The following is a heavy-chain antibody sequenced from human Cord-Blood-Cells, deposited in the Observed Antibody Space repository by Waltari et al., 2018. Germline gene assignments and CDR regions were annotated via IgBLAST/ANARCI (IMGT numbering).Heavy chain of an antibody. J-gene: IGHJ4*02. CDR2: IYHSGST. CDR3: ARDNYDYIWGSYRYFDY. D-gene: IGHD3-16*02. V-gene: IGHV4-4*02. Sequence: QVQLQESGPGLVKPSGTLSLTCAVPGGSISSSNWWSWVRQPPGKGLEWIGEIYHSGSTNYNPSLKSRVTISVDKSKNQFSPKLSSVTAADTAVYYCARDNYDYIWGSYRYFDYWGQGTLVTVSS. CDR1: GGSISSSNW.